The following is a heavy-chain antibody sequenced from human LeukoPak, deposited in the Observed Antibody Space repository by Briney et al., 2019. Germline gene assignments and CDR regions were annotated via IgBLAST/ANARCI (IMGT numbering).Heavy chain of an antibody. J-gene: IGHJ4*02. V-gene: IGHV4-59*12. CDR3: ARDLIYYYGSGSYPHV. Sequence: SETLSLTCTVSGGSISNYYWSWIRQPPGKGLEWIGYIYYSGSTNYNPSLKSRVTTSVDTSKNQFSLKLSSVTAADTAVYYCARDLIYYYGSGSYPHVWGQGTLVTVSS. CDR2: IYYSGST. D-gene: IGHD3-10*01. CDR1: GGSISNYY.